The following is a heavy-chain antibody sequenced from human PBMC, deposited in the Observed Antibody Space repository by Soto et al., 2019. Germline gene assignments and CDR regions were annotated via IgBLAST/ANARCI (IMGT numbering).Heavy chain of an antibody. CDR2: ISSSSSYT. CDR1: GFTFSSYS. D-gene: IGHD3-10*01. V-gene: IGHV3-21*05. CDR3: ARDHYGPGWFDP. J-gene: IGHJ5*02. Sequence: GGSLRLSCAASGFTFSSYSMNWVRQAPGKGLEWVSYISSSSSYTNYADSVKGRFTISRDNAKNSLYLQMNSLRAEDTAVYYCARDHYGPGWFDPWGQGTLVTVSS.